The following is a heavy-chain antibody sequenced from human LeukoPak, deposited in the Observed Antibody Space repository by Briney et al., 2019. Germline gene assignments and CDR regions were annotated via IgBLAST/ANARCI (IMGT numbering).Heavy chain of an antibody. CDR2: INSDGSST. D-gene: IGHD2-15*01. CDR1: GFTFSSYW. J-gene: IGHJ4*02. CDR3: ARVIGWSLFDC. Sequence: GGSLRLSCAASGFTFSSYWMHWVRQGPGKGLVWVSRINSDGSSTSYADSVKGRFTISRDNAKNTLYLQMNSLRAEDTAVYYCARVIGWSLFDCWGQGTLVTVSS. V-gene: IGHV3-74*01.